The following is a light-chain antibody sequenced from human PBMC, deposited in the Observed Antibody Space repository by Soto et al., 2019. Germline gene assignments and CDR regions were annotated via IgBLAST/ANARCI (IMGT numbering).Light chain of an antibody. Sequence: QSALTQPASVSGSPGQSITISCTGTRSDVGGYYSVSWYQQHPGKAPKLMIYDVTNRPSGVSNRFSGSKSGNTASLTISGLQAEDEADYYCRSYTSSSTDVFGTGTKVTVL. V-gene: IGLV2-14*01. J-gene: IGLJ1*01. CDR3: RSYTSSSTDV. CDR1: RSDVGGYYS. CDR2: DVT.